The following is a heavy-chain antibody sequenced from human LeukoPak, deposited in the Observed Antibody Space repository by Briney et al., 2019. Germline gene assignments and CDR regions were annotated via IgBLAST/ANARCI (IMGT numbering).Heavy chain of an antibody. V-gene: IGHV3-21*01. CDR2: ISSSSRYI. CDR3: ARSRSYGSGSYYYYAMDV. D-gene: IGHD3-10*01. J-gene: IGHJ6*02. Sequence: KAGGSLRLSCAASGFTFSSYSMNWVRQAPGKGLEWVSSISSSSRYIYYADSVKGRFTISRDNAKNSLYLQMNSLRAEDTAVYYCARSRSYGSGSYYYYAMDVWGQGTTVTVSS. CDR1: GFTFSSYS.